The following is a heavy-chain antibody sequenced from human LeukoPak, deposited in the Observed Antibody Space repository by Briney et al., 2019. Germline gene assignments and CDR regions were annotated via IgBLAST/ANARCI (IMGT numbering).Heavy chain of an antibody. V-gene: IGHV4-59*01. Sequence: SETLSLTCGVSGGSISSYYWSWIRQPPGKGLEWIGYIYYSGSTNYNPSLKSRVTISVDTSKNQFSLKLSSVTAADTAVYYCARWGLIGYSSGWFFDYWGQGTLVTVSS. D-gene: IGHD6-19*01. J-gene: IGHJ4*02. CDR2: IYYSGST. CDR3: ARWGLIGYSSGWFFDY. CDR1: GGSISSYY.